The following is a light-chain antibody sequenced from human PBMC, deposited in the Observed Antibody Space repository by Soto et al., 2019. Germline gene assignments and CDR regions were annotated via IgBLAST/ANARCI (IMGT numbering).Light chain of an antibody. CDR1: QSVSNRF. CDR3: QEHGSSPPLT. Sequence: ENVLTQSPGTLSLSPGERATLSCRAIQSVSNRFVAWYQQKPGQAPRLLIYHASTRATGIPDRFSGSGSGTDFTLTISRLEPEDFAVYYCQEHGSSPPLTCGGGTKVEIK. CDR2: HAS. J-gene: IGKJ4*01. V-gene: IGKV3-20*01.